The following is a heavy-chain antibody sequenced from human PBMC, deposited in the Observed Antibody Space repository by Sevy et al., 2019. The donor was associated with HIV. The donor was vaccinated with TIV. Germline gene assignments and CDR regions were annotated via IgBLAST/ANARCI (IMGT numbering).Heavy chain of an antibody. CDR1: GFTFSRYG. V-gene: IGHV3-30*18. D-gene: IGHD5-12*01. CDR3: AKDGYNYDYFDY. CDR2: ISYDGSNK. J-gene: IGHJ4*02. Sequence: GGSLRLSCSASGFTFSRYGMHWVRQAPGKGLEWVAVISYDGSNKYYADSMKGRFTISRDNSKNTLYLQMNSLRAEDTAVYYCAKDGYNYDYFDYWGQGTLVTVSS.